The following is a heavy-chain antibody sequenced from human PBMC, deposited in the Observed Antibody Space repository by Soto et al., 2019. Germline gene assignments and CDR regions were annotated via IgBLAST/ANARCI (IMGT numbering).Heavy chain of an antibody. CDR2: INPNSGGT. CDR1: GYTFTGYY. Sequence: GASVKVSCKASGYTFTGYYMHWVRQAPGQGLEWMGWINPNSGGTNYAQKFQGRVTMTRDTSISTAYMELSRLRSDDTAVYYCARDRGAAGRNWFDPWGQGTLVTVS. D-gene: IGHD6-13*01. V-gene: IGHV1-2*02. CDR3: ARDRGAAGRNWFDP. J-gene: IGHJ5*02.